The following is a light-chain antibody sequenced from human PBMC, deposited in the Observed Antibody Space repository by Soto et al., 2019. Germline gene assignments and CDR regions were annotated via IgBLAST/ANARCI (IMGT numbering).Light chain of an antibody. V-gene: IGKV3-15*01. CDR3: QQYYNWPYT. CDR1: QSVSSS. J-gene: IGKJ2*01. Sequence: EIVMTHSPATLSVYPWEIATLSCRASQSVSSSLAWYQQKPGQAPRLLIYGAATRATGFPARFSGSGSGTEFTLTISSLQSGDFAVYYCQQYYNWPYTFGQGTKVDIK. CDR2: GAA.